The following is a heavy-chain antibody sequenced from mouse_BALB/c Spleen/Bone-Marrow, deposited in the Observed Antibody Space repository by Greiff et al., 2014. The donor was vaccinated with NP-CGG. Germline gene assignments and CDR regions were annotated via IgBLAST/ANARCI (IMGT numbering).Heavy chain of an antibody. CDR2: INPNNGGT. J-gene: IGHJ4*01. Sequence: DVQLQESRPELVKPGASVKISCKTSGYTFTEYTMHWVKQSHGKSLEWIGSINPNNGGTNYNQKFKGKATLTVDKSSSTAYMEFRSLTSEDSAVYYCARGDGYYVYAMDYWGQGTSVTVSS. D-gene: IGHD2-3*01. V-gene: IGHV1-18*01. CDR3: ARGDGYYVYAMDY. CDR1: GYTFTEYT.